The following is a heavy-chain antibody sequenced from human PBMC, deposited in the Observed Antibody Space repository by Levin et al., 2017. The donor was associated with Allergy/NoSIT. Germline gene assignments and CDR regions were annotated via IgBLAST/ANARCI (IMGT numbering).Heavy chain of an antibody. Sequence: GGSLRLSCAASGFTVSSNYMSWVRQAPGKGLEWVSVIYSGGSTYYADSVKGRFTISRDNSKNTLYLQMNSLRAEDTAVYYCAVCSGGTCRAFDIWGQGTMVTVSS. J-gene: IGHJ3*02. CDR2: IYSGGST. D-gene: IGHD2-15*01. V-gene: IGHV3-53*01. CDR3: AVCSGGTCRAFDI. CDR1: GFTVSSNY.